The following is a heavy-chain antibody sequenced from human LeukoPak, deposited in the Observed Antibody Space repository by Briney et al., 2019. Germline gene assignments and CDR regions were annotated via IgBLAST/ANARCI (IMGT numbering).Heavy chain of an antibody. CDR3: ARSRPYSSSWYGYYYYMDV. D-gene: IGHD6-13*01. V-gene: IGHV4-4*07. J-gene: IGHJ6*03. Sequence: KPSETLSLTCTVSGGSISSYYWSWIRQPAGKGLEWIGRIYTSGSTNYNPSLKSRVTMSVDTSKNQFSLKLSSVTAADTAVYYCARSRPYSSSWYGYYYYMDVWGKGTTATVSS. CDR2: IYTSGST. CDR1: GGSISSYY.